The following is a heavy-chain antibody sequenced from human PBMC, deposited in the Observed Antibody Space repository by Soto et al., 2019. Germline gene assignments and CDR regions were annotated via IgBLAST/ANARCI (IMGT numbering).Heavy chain of an antibody. Sequence: ASVKVSCKASGGTFSSYTISWVRQAPGQGLEWMGRIIPILGIANYAQKFQGRVTITADKSTSTAYMELSSLRSEDTAVYYCARSSAVVVVAATRPFDYWGQGTLVTVSS. CDR1: GGTFSSYT. D-gene: IGHD2-15*01. CDR3: ARSSAVVVVAATRPFDY. V-gene: IGHV1-69*02. J-gene: IGHJ4*02. CDR2: IIPILGIA.